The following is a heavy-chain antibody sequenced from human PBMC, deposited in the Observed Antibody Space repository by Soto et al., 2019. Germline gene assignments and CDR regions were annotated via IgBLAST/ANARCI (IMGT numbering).Heavy chain of an antibody. CDR3: AKDLVGDSSGWTTFNYFDY. CDR1: GFTFSSYA. J-gene: IGHJ4*02. D-gene: IGHD6-19*01. CDR2: NSGSGGST. Sequence: PGGSLRLSCAASGFTFSSYAMGWVRQAPGKGLEWVTANSGSGGSTYYADSVKGRFTVSRDNSKNTLYLQMNSLRAEDTAVYYCAKDLVGDSSGWTTFNYFDYWGQGTLVTVS. V-gene: IGHV3-23*01.